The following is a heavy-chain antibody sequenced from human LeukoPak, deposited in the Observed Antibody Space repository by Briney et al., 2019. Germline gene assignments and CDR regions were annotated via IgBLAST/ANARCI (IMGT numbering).Heavy chain of an antibody. CDR3: ARLQDYYYDSSGYYQL. CDR1: GFTVSSNY. V-gene: IGHV3-53*01. Sequence: PGGSLRLSCAASGFTVSSNYMSWVRQAPGKGLEWVSVIYSGGSTYYADSVKGRFTISRDNSKNTLYLQMNSPRAEDTAVYYCARLQDYYYDSSGYYQLWGQGTLVTVS. D-gene: IGHD3-22*01. CDR2: IYSGGST. J-gene: IGHJ4*01.